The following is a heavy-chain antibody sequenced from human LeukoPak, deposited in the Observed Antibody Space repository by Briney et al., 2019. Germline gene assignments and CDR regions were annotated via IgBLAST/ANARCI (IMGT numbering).Heavy chain of an antibody. V-gene: IGHV3-33*01. CDR1: GFTFSSYG. CDR3: ARGERTDYYYYYGMDV. J-gene: IGHJ6*02. Sequence: PGGSLRLSCAASGFTFSSYGVHWVRQAPGKGLEWVAVIWYDGSNKYYADSVKGRFTISRDNSKNTLYLQVNSLRAEDTAVYYCARGERTDYYYYYGMDVWGQGTTVTVSS. D-gene: IGHD1-1*01. CDR2: IWYDGSNK.